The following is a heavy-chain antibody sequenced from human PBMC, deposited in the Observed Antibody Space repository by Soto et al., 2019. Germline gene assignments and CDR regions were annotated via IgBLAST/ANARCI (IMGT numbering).Heavy chain of an antibody. Sequence: GGSLRLSCAASGFTFSRYWMSWVRQAPGKGLEWVANIKQDGSEKYYVDSVKGRFTISRDNAKNSLYLQMNSLRAEDTAVYYCARDLDYDFWNGYGWFGPCGQGNLVTASS. V-gene: IGHV3-7*01. J-gene: IGHJ5*02. CDR1: GFTFSRYW. D-gene: IGHD3-3*01. CDR3: ARDLDYDFWNGYGWFGP. CDR2: IKQDGSEK.